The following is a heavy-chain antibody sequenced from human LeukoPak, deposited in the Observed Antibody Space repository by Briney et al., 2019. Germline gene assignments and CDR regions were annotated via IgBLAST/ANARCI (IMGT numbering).Heavy chain of an antibody. V-gene: IGHV3-21*01. CDR2: ISSSSSYI. D-gene: IGHD6-6*01. J-gene: IGHJ3*02. CDR1: GFTFSSYA. Sequence: GGSLRLSCAASGFTFSSYAMSWVRQAPGKGLEWVSSISSSSSYIYYADSVKGRFTISRDNAKNSLYLQMNSLRAEDTAVYYCARDISSSGSLGAFDIWGQGTMVTVSS. CDR3: ARDISSSGSLGAFDI.